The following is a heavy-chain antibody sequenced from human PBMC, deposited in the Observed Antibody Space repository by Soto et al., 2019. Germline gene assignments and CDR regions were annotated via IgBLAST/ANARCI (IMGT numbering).Heavy chain of an antibody. CDR3: ARVQGGDSLRRLTYYYYGMDV. D-gene: IGHD2-21*02. CDR1: GFTFSSYA. J-gene: IGHJ6*02. CDR2: ISYDGSNK. Sequence: GGSLRLSCAASGFTFSSYAMHWVRQAPGKGLEWVAVISYDGSNKYYADSVKGRFTISRDNSKNTPYLQMNSLRAEDTAVYYCARVQGGDSLRRLTYYYYGMDVWGQGTTVTVSS. V-gene: IGHV3-30-3*01.